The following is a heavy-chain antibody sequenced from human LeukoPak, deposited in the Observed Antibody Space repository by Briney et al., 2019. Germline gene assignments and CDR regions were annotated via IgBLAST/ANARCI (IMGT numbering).Heavy chain of an antibody. D-gene: IGHD5-24*01. CDR2: ITSSSSHV. V-gene: IGHV3-21*01. CDR3: ARAEMATITYPDY. Sequence: PGGSLRLSCAASGFTFSSYSMNWVRQAPGTGLEWVSSITSSSSHVYYADSVKGRFTISRDNAKNSLYLQMNSLRAEDTAVYYCARAEMATITYPDYWGQGTPVTVSS. CDR1: GFTFSSYS. J-gene: IGHJ4*02.